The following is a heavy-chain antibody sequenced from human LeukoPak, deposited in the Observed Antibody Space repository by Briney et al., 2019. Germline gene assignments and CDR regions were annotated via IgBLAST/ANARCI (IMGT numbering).Heavy chain of an antibody. D-gene: IGHD6-25*01. CDR1: EFTFSNYA. CDR2: ISGDGGST. Sequence: GGSLRLSCAASEFTFSNYAMNWVRQAPGKGLEWVSLISGDGGSTFYADSVRGRFTISRDNSKNSLSLQMSSLRSEDTALYFCVRESETSGWFDHWGQGTPVTVSS. J-gene: IGHJ5*02. CDR3: VRESETSGWFDH. V-gene: IGHV3-43*02.